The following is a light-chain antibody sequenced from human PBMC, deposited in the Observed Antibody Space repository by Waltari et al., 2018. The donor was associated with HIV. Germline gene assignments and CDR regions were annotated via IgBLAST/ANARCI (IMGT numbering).Light chain of an antibody. CDR2: SNT. V-gene: IGLV1-44*01. J-gene: IGLJ2*01. CDR3: SAWDVTLNGLV. Sequence: QSLLTQSPSASGTPVQRVNISCFGTSSNIGSRSVHWYQHFPGTPPKLLIFSNTERPSGVPDRFSGSKSGTSASLAISGLHSQDEADYYCSAWDVTLNGLVFGGGTRLSVL. CDR1: SSNIGSRS.